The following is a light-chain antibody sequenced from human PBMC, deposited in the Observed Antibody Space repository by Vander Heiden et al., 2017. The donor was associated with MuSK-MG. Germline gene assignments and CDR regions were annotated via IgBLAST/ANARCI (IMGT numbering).Light chain of an antibody. V-gene: IGKV3-20*01. CDR2: RAS. CDR1: QSVSSNY. CDR3: QQYGSSPRT. Sequence: EIVLTQSPGTLSLSPGERATLSCRASQSVSSNYLAWYQQEPGQAPRLLIYRASSRATGIPDRFSGGGSGTDFTLTISRLAPEDFAVYYCQQYGSSPRTFGQGTKVEIK. J-gene: IGKJ1*01.